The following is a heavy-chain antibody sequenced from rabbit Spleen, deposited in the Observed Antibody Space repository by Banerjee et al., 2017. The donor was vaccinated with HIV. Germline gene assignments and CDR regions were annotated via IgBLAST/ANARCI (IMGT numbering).Heavy chain of an antibody. J-gene: IGHJ4*01. V-gene: IGHV1S43*01. Sequence: QEQLEESGGGLVKPGASLTLTCKASGFSFSSGYYMYWVRQAPGKGLEWIGYIDPVFGITYYANWVNGRFSISRENAQNTVFLQMTSLTAADTATYFCARDGAGGSYFALWGPGTLVTVS. CDR3: ARDGAGGSYFAL. CDR1: GFSFSSGYY. CDR2: IDPVFGIT. D-gene: IGHD8-1*01.